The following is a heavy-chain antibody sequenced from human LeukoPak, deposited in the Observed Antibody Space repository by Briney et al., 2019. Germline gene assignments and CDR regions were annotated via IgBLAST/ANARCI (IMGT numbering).Heavy chain of an antibody. J-gene: IGHJ4*02. CDR1: GFIFSNYG. D-gene: IGHD2-15*01. CDR3: ARGYCSGGSCYSGGY. V-gene: IGHV3-53*01. Sequence: GGSLRLSCAASGFIFSNYGMHWARQAPGKGLEWVSVIYSGGSTYYADSVKGRFTISRDNSKNTLYLQMNSQRAEDTAVYYCARGYCSGGSCYSGGYWGQGTLVTVSS. CDR2: IYSGGST.